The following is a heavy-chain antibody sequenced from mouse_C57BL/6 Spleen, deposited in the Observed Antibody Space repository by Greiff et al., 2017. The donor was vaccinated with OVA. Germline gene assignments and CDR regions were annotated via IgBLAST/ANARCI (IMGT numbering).Heavy chain of an antibody. Sequence: QVHVKQPGTELVKPGASVQLSCKASGYTFTSYWMHWVKQRPGQGLEWIGNIDPTNGGTNYNAKFKSKSTLTVDKSSSTAYMQLSSLTSEDAAVYDRAFIATGVEGAYWGQGTLVTVSA. V-gene: IGHV1-53*01. CDR1: GYTFTSYW. J-gene: IGHJ3*01. CDR2: IDPTNGGT. D-gene: IGHD1-1*01. CDR3: AFIATGVEGAY.